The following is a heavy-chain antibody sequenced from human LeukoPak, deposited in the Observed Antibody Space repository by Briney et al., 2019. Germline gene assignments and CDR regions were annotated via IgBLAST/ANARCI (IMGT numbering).Heavy chain of an antibody. J-gene: IGHJ4*02. CDR3: ARHMVGLRLGELSPDY. Sequence: SETLSLTCTVSGGSISSYYWGWIRQPPGKGLEWIGSIYYSGSTYYNPSLKSRVTISVDTSKNQFSLKLSSVTAADTAVYYCARHMVGLRLGELSPDYWGQGTLVTVSS. CDR1: GGSISSYY. V-gene: IGHV4-39*01. D-gene: IGHD3-16*02. CDR2: IYYSGST.